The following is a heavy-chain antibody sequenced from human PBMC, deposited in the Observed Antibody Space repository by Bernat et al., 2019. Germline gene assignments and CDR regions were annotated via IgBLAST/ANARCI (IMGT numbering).Heavy chain of an antibody. J-gene: IGHJ4*02. V-gene: IGHV3-33*01. D-gene: IGHD4-17*01. Sequence: QVQLVESGGGVVQPGRSLRLSCAASGYTFSSYGMHWVRQSPGRGLAWVAVIWYDGSKKYYADSVEGRFTISRDDSKNTLYLQMNSLRAEDTAVYYCARDPSAVTNYFYFDYWGQGTLVIVSS. CDR2: IWYDGSKK. CDR3: ARDPSAVTNYFYFDY. CDR1: GYTFSSYG.